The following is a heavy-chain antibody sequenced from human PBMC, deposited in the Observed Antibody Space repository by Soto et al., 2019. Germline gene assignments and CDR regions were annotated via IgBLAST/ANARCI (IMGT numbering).Heavy chain of an antibody. CDR1: GGSISSYY. V-gene: IGHV4-59*01. D-gene: IGHD6-6*01. CDR2: IYYSGST. CDR3: ARARYGRISLAAGKKYYFDY. J-gene: IGHJ4*02. Sequence: TSETLSLTCTVSGGSISSYYWSWIRQPPGKGLEWIGYIYYSGSTNYNPSLKSRVTISVDTSKNQFSLKLSSVTAADTAVYYCARARYGRISLAAGKKYYFDYWGQGTLVTVSS.